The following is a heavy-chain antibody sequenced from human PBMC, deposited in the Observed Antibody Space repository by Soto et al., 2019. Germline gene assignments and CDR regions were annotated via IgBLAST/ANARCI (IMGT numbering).Heavy chain of an antibody. J-gene: IGHJ6*03. CDR3: AKKSGPITTTPFYYYYYMDV. D-gene: IGHD1-26*01. CDR2: IGGSGGST. CDR1: GFTFSSYG. Sequence: ELQLLESGGGLVQPGGSLRLSCAASGFTFSSYGMTWVRQAPGKGLEWVSTIGGSGGSTHYTDSVKGRFTISRDNSKNTLYLQMHSLRAEDTAVYYCAKKSGPITTTPFYYYYYMDVWGKGATVTVSS. V-gene: IGHV3-23*01.